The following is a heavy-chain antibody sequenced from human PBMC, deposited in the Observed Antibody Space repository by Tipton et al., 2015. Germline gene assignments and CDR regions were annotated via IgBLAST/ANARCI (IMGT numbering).Heavy chain of an antibody. Sequence: TLSLTCTVSGGSIRSYYWSWIRQPPGKGLEWIGYIYYSGSTNYNPSLKSRVAISVDTSKNQFSLKLRSVTAADTAVYYCARVGSGSYWGYFDYWGQGTMVTVSS. CDR2: IYYSGST. V-gene: IGHV4-59*08. CDR1: GGSIRSYY. CDR3: ARVGSGSYWGYFDY. J-gene: IGHJ4*02. D-gene: IGHD2-21*01.